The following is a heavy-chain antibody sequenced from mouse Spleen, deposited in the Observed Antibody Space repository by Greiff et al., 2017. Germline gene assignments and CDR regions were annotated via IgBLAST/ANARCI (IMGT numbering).Heavy chain of an antibody. D-gene: IGHD2-5*01. J-gene: IGHJ3*01. V-gene: IGHV1-50*01. Sequence: QVQLQQPGAELVKPGASVKLSCKASGYTFTSYWMQWVKQRPGQGLEWIGEIDPSDSYTNYNQKFKGKATLTVDTSSSTAYMQLSSLTSEDSAVYYCASPYYSNMFAYWGQGTLVTVSA. CDR2: IDPSDSYT. CDR3: ASPYYSNMFAY. CDR1: GYTFTSYW.